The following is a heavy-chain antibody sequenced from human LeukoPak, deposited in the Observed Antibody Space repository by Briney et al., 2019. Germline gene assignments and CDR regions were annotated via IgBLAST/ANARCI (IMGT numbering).Heavy chain of an antibody. CDR3: ATDNCVGIDY. D-gene: IGHD1-20*01. Sequence: GPRVAQLSEPLSXLYKVSGRLVRSGSYHWTGVGQHPGKGLEWYGYIYYRGSTTYNHSLKRRVTISVDTSKNQLSLKLGSVTPAYTAVYDCATDNCVGIDYWGQGTLVTVSS. CDR1: GRLVRSGSYH. V-gene: IGHV4-61*01. J-gene: IGHJ4*02. CDR2: IYYRGST.